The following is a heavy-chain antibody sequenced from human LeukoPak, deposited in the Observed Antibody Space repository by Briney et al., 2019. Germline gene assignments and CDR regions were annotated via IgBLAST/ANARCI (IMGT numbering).Heavy chain of an antibody. CDR1: GFTFSTYW. V-gene: IGHV3-7*01. D-gene: IGHD6-6*01. J-gene: IGHJ4*02. Sequence: GGSLRLSCAASGFTFSTYWMTWFRQTPAKGLEWVATIKADGGEKDHVASVKGRFTISRDNAKNSLYLQMNSLRVEDTAVYYCARGGAARPDFWGQGTLVTVSS. CDR3: ARGGAARPDF. CDR2: IKADGGEK.